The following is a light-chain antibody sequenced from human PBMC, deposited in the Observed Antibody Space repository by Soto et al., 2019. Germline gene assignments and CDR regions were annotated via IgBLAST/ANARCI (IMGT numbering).Light chain of an antibody. CDR3: QQSYSTPVT. CDR2: AAS. Sequence: DIHMTQYPSSLSASVGDRVTITCRASQSISTFLNWYQQKPGKAPKLLIYAASNLQSGVPSRFSGSGSGTDFTLTISSLQPEDFATYYCQQSYSTPVTSGQGTKVDIK. CDR1: QSISTF. V-gene: IGKV1-39*01. J-gene: IGKJ1*01.